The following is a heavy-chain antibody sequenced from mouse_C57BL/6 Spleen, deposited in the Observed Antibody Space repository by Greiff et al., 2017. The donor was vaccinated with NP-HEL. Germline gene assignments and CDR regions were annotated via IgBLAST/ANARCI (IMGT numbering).Heavy chain of an antibody. V-gene: IGHV2-5*01. CDR3: AKEGAGGAMDY. D-gene: IGHD4-1*01. Sequence: VKLMESGPGLVQPSQSLSITCTVSGFSLTSYGVHWVRQSPGKGLEWLGVIWRGGGTDYNAAFMSSLSITKDNSKGQVYFKMNSLQADDTALYYCAKEGAGGAMDYWGQGTSVTVSS. J-gene: IGHJ4*01. CDR2: IWRGGGT. CDR1: GFSLTSYG.